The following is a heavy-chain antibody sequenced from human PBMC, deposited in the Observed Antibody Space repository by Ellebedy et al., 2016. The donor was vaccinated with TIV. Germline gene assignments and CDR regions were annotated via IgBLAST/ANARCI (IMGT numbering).Heavy chain of an antibody. V-gene: IGHV4-59*01. D-gene: IGHD1/OR15-1a*01. Sequence: MPSETLSLTCTVSGGSFSTYFFRWIPQPPGKGLEWIGFIYNNENTNYNPSLKSRVTISVDKSKNQFSLTLSAVTAADTAVYYCARDREHTHGRTCSSWGQGTLVTVSS. CDR1: GGSFSTYF. J-gene: IGHJ5*02. CDR2: IYNNENT. CDR3: ARDREHTHGRTCSS.